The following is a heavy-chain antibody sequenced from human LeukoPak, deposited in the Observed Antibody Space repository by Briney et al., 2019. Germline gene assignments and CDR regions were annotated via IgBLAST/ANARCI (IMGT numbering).Heavy chain of an antibody. CDR2: IYYSGCT. J-gene: IGHJ4*02. CDR3: ARYRGRREYSGSYYAIGHFDY. Sequence: PSETLSLTCTVSGGSISSYFWSWIRQPPGKGLEWIGYIYYSGCTNYNPSLKSRVIISVDTSKKQFSLNLTSVTAADTAVYYCARYRGRREYSGSYYAIGHFDYWGQGTLVTVSS. V-gene: IGHV4-59*08. D-gene: IGHD1-26*01. CDR1: GGSISSYF.